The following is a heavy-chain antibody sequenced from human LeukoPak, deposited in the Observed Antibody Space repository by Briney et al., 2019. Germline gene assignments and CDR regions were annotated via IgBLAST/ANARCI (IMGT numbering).Heavy chain of an antibody. CDR3: EKDLGYDYVWGSYRYSPYYYGMDV. J-gene: IGHJ6*02. CDR2: IRYDGSNK. Sequence: PGGSLRLSCAASGFTFSSYGMHWVRQAPGKGLEWVAFIRYDGSNKYYADSVKGRFTISRDNSKNTLYLQMNSLRAEDTAVYYCEKDLGYDYVWGSYRYSPYYYGMDVWGQGTTVTVSS. V-gene: IGHV3-30*02. D-gene: IGHD3-16*02. CDR1: GFTFSSYG.